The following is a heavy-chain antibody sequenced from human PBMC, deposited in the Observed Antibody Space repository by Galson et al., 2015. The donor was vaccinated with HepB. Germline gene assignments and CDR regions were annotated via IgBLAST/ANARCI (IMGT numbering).Heavy chain of an antibody. Sequence: SVKVSCKASGGTFSSYAISWVRQAPGQGLEWMGGIIPIFGTANYAQKFQGRVTITADESTSTAYMELSSLRSEDTAVYYCASGWLRSITQTPFDYWGQGTLVTVSS. V-gene: IGHV1-69*13. CDR2: IIPIFGTA. J-gene: IGHJ4*02. D-gene: IGHD5-12*01. CDR1: GGTFSSYA. CDR3: ASGWLRSITQTPFDY.